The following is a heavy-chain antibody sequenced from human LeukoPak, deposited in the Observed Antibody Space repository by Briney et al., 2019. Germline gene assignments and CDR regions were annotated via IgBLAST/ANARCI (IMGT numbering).Heavy chain of an antibody. CDR1: GYTFTGYY. V-gene: IGHV1-2*02. CDR3: ARGELNYMHF. CDR2: INPNSGGT. D-gene: IGHD3-16*01. J-gene: IGHJ6*03. Sequence: ASVKVSCKASGYTFTGYYIHWVRQAPGQGLEWMGWINPNSGGTNYAQRFQGRVTMTRDTSISTAYMELSRLRSDDTALYYCARGELNYMHFWGKGTTVTISS.